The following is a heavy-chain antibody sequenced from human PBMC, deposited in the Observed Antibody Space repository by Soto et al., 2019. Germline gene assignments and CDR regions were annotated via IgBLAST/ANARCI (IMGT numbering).Heavy chain of an antibody. CDR3: ARTEYSSSSYGRDV. CDR2: ISSSSSTI. J-gene: IGHJ6*02. V-gene: IGHV3-48*02. D-gene: IGHD6-6*01. CDR1: GFTFSSYS. Sequence: EVQLVESGGGLVQPGGSLRLSCAASGFTFSSYSMNWVRQAPGKGLEWVSYISSSSSTIYYSVSVKGRFTISRDNAKNSLYLQMNSLRDEDTAVYYCARTEYSSSSYGRDVWGQGTTVTVSS.